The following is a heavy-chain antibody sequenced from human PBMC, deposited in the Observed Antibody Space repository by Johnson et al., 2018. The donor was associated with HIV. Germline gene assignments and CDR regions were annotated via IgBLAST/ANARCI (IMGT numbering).Heavy chain of an antibody. Sequence: QMQLVESGGGVVQPGRSLRLSCAASGFTFSSYALHWVRQAPDKGLEWVAVISYDGSNKYYADSVKGRFTISRDNSKNTLYLQMNSLRAEDTAVYYCAKDRDRPNPHHAFDIWGQGTMVTVSS. CDR3: AKDRDRPNPHHAFDI. V-gene: IGHV3-30*04. CDR1: GFTFSSYA. CDR2: ISYDGSNK. D-gene: IGHD2-8*01. J-gene: IGHJ3*02.